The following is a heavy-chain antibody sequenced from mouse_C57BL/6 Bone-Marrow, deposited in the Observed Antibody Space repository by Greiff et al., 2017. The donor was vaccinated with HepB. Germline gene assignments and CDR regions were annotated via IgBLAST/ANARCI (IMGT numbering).Heavy chain of an antibody. CDR1: GFTFSDYG. CDR2: ISSGSSTI. J-gene: IGHJ3*01. V-gene: IGHV5-17*01. Sequence: EVQLQESGGGLVKPGGSLKLSCAASGFTFSDYGMHWVRQAPEKGLEWVAYISSGSSTIYYADTVKGRFTISRDNAKNTLFLQMTSLRSEDTAMYYCARLIFFAYWGQGTLVTVSA. CDR3: ARLIFFAY. D-gene: IGHD2-4*01.